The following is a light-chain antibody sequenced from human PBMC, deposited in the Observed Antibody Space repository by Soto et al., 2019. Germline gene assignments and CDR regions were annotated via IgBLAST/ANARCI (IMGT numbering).Light chain of an antibody. J-gene: IGKJ1*01. Sequence: DIVLTQSPATRSFSPGERATLSCRASQSLSSYLAWYQQKPGQSPRLLIYDASNRATGVPARFSGSGSGTAVTLTISSLEPEDFAVYYCQQRINWHPTLGQWTKVDIX. CDR3: QQRINWHPT. V-gene: IGKV3-11*01. CDR1: QSLSSY. CDR2: DAS.